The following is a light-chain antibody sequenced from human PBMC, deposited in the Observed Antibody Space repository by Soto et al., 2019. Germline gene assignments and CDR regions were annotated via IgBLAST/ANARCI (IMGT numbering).Light chain of an antibody. J-gene: IGKJ1*01. CDR1: QSISSY. Sequence: EIQMTQTPSSLSASVGDRVTITCRASQSISSYLNWYQQKPGEAPKLLIYVTSNLQSGVPPRFSGSGSGTDFTLSINGLQPEDFATYYCQQTYSSPRTFGQGTMA. V-gene: IGKV1-39*01. CDR3: QQTYSSPRT. CDR2: VTS.